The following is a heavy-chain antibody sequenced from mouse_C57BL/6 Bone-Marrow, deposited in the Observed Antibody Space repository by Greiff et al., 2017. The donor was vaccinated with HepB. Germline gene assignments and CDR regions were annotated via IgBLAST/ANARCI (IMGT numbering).Heavy chain of an antibody. CDR2: IHPNSGST. CDR3: AREAFYYGSPFDY. CDR1: GYTFTSYW. Sequence: QVQLKQPGAELVKPGASVKLSCKASGYTFTSYWMHWVKQRPGQGLEWIGMIHPNSGSTNYNEKFKSKATLTVDKSSSTAYMQLRSLTSEDSAVYYCAREAFYYGSPFDYWGQGTTLTVSS. J-gene: IGHJ2*01. V-gene: IGHV1-64*01. D-gene: IGHD1-1*01.